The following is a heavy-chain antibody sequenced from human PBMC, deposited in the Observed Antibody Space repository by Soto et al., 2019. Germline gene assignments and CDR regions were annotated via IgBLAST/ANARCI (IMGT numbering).Heavy chain of an antibody. D-gene: IGHD3-10*01. CDR3: ARENMVSGAWEYYYGMDV. CDR2: IKQDGSEK. V-gene: IGHV3-7*01. CDR1: GFTFSSYW. J-gene: IGHJ6*02. Sequence: GGSLRLSCAASGFTFSSYWMSWVRQAPGKGLEWVANIKQDGSEKYYVDSVKGRFTISRDNAKNSLYLQMNSLRAEDTAVYYCARENMVSGAWEYYYGMDVWGQGTTVTVSS.